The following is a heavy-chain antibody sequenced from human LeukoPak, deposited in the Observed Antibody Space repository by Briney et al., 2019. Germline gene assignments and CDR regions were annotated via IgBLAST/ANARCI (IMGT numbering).Heavy chain of an antibody. D-gene: IGHD3-22*01. Sequence: SETLSLTCTVSNGSISSYYWSWIRQPPGKGLEWIGYIYYSGSTNYNPSLKSRVTISVDTSKDQFSLKLSSVTAADTAVYYCARDPTPYDSSGPYFDYWGQGTLVTVSS. CDR3: ARDPTPYDSSGPYFDY. V-gene: IGHV4-59*01. CDR1: NGSISSYY. CDR2: IYYSGST. J-gene: IGHJ4*02.